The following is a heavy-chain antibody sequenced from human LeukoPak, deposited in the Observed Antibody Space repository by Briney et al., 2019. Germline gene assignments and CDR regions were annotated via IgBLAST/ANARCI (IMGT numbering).Heavy chain of an antibody. V-gene: IGHV1-69*13. J-gene: IGHJ4*02. CDR3: ARDAAIYDSSGYYYLW. Sequence: PVKVSCKAPGRTFSTYVISGVRQASGQGLEWMGGITPIFGTAKYAQKFQGRVTITADESTSTAYMELSSLRSEDTAVYYCARDAAIYDSSGYYYLWWGQGTLVTVSS. CDR2: ITPIFGTA. D-gene: IGHD3-22*01. CDR1: GRTFSTYV.